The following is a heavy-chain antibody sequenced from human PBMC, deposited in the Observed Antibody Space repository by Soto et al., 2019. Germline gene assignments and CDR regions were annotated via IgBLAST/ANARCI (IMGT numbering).Heavy chain of an antibody. CDR1: GFTFSSYG. CDR2: IWYDGSNK. D-gene: IGHD6-19*01. V-gene: IGHV3-33*01. CDR3: AREADRWGAVAGFDAFDI. J-gene: IGHJ3*02. Sequence: GGSLRLSCAVSGFTFSSYGMHWVRQAPGKGLEWVAVIWYDGSNKYYADSVKGRFTISRDNSKNTLYLQMNSLRAEDTAVYYCAREADRWGAVAGFDAFDIWGQGTMVTVSS.